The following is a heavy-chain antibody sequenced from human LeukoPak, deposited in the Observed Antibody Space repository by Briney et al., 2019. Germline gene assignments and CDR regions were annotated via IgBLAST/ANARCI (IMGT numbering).Heavy chain of an antibody. Sequence: ASVKVSCKASGYTFTGYYMHWVRQAPGQGLEWMGWINPNSGGTNYAQKFQGRVTMTRDKSIRTAYMELSRLTSDDTAVYFCARDHPRTSSASDYWGQGTLVTVSS. V-gene: IGHV1-2*02. J-gene: IGHJ4*02. D-gene: IGHD1/OR15-1a*01. CDR1: GYTFTGYY. CDR2: INPNSGGT. CDR3: ARDHPRTSSASDY.